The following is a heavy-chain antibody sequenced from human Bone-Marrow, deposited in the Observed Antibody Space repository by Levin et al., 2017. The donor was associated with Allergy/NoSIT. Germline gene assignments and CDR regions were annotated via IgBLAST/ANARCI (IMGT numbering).Heavy chain of an antibody. CDR3: ARAAGAAGRGGMDV. V-gene: IGHV3-21*01. CDR2: ITSTSKYI. CDR1: GFSFKTFG. D-gene: IGHD6-13*01. Sequence: SGGSLRLSCATSGFSFKTFGMAWVRQAPGKGLEWVSSITSTSKYIYYADSVKGRFNISRDNADNSLYLQMDRLRGEDTAVYYCARAAGAAGRGGMDVWGQGTSVTVSS. J-gene: IGHJ6*02.